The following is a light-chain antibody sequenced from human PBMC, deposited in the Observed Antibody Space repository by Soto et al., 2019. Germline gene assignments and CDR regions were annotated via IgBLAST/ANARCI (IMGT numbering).Light chain of an antibody. Sequence: DIQMPQSPSSLSASVGDRVTITCRASQSISSYLNWYQQKPGQAPKLLIYAASSLQSGVPSRFSGSGSGTDFTLTISSLQPEDFATYYCQQSYSTPWTFGQGTKVEIK. CDR2: AAS. J-gene: IGKJ1*01. CDR1: QSISSY. V-gene: IGKV1-39*01. CDR3: QQSYSTPWT.